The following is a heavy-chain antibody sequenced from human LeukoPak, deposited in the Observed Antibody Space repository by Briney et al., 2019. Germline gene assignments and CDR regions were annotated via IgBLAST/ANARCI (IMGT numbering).Heavy chain of an antibody. J-gene: IGHJ4*02. Sequence: PSETLSLTCAVYGGSFRGYYWSWIRQPPGKGLEWIGEDDHSGSTYYNPSLKSRVTISIDTSKNQFSLNLRSVTAADTAVYYCASISSPWNSYFDYWGQGTLVTVSS. CDR3: ASISSPWNSYFDY. D-gene: IGHD1-7*01. V-gene: IGHV4-34*01. CDR2: DDHSGST. CDR1: GGSFRGYY.